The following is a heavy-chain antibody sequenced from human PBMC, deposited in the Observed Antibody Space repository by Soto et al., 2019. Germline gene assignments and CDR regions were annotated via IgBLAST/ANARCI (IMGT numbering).Heavy chain of an antibody. Sequence: ASVKVSCKASGYTFTSYAMHWVRQAPGQRLEWMGWINAGNGNTKYPQKFQGRVTITRDTSASTAYMELSSLRSEDTAVYYCARDRYDFYYFDYWGQGTLVTVSS. CDR2: INAGNGNT. V-gene: IGHV1-3*01. J-gene: IGHJ4*02. CDR1: GYTFTSYA. D-gene: IGHD3-3*01. CDR3: ARDRYDFYYFDY.